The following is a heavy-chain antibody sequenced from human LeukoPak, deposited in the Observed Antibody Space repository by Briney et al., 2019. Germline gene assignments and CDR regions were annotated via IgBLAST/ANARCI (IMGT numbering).Heavy chain of an antibody. Sequence: GGSLRLSCAASGFTFDDYAMHWVRQAPGKGLEWVSGISWNSGSIGYADSVKGRFTISRDNAKNSLYLQMNSLRAEDTALYYCAKALAYCGGDCYSGFGYWGQGTLVTVSS. CDR3: AKALAYCGGDCYSGFGY. V-gene: IGHV3-9*01. D-gene: IGHD2-21*02. CDR1: GFTFDDYA. J-gene: IGHJ4*02. CDR2: ISWNSGSI.